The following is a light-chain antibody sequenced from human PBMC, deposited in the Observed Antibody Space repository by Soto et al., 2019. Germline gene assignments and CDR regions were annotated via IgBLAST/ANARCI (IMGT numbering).Light chain of an antibody. CDR2: GAS. V-gene: IGKV3-20*01. J-gene: IGKJ1*01. Sequence: EFVLTQSPGTLSLSPGERATLSCRASQSVINNYLAWYQQKPGQAPRLLIYGASSRATGIPDRFSGSGSGTDFTLTISRLEPEDFAVYYCQQYGSSPTFGQGTKVEIK. CDR3: QQYGSSPT. CDR1: QSVINNY.